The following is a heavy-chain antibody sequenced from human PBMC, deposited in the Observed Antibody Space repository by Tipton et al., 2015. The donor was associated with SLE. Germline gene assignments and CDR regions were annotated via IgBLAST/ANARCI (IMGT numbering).Heavy chain of an antibody. CDR2: INHSGST. V-gene: IGHV4-34*01. D-gene: IGHD2-15*01. J-gene: IGHJ3*02. CDR3: ARSDCSGGSCYSKGHAFDI. CDR1: GGSFSGNY. Sequence: TLSLTCAVSGGSFSGNYLNWIRQSPGKGLEWIGEINHSGSTNYNPSLKSRVTISVDTSKNQFSLKLSSVTAADTAVYYCARSDCSGGSCYSKGHAFDIWGQGTMVTVSS.